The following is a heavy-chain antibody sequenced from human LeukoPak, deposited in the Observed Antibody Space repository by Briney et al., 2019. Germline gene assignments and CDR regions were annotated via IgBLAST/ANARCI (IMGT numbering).Heavy chain of an antibody. V-gene: IGHV4-59*01. J-gene: IGHJ4*02. CDR3: ARFTGDNSAQYFDY. CDR2: IYYSGTT. Sequence: SETLSLTCSVSGGSINSFYWSWIRQPPGKGLEWIGYIYYSGTTNYNPSLRSRVTISVDTSKNQFSLRLSSVTAADTAFYYCARFTGDNSAQYFDYWGQGTPVTVSS. CDR1: GGSINSFY. D-gene: IGHD3-22*01.